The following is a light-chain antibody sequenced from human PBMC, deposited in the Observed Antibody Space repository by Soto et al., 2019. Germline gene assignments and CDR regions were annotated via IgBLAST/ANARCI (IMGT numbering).Light chain of an antibody. J-gene: IGKJ4*01. V-gene: IGKV1-9*01. CDR1: QGIRDF. CDR2: AAS. Sequence: DIQLTQSPSFLSASVGDRVTITCRASQGIRDFLAWYQQKPGQPPKLLIYAASTLQTGVPTRFSGIASGTEFTLIISNLQPADFATSYCQQFNVYPLTFGGGTKVEIK. CDR3: QQFNVYPLT.